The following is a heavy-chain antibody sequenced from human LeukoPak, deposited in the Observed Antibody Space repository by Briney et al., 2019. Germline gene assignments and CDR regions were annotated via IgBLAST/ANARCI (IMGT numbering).Heavy chain of an antibody. Sequence: HPGGSLRLSCAASGFTFSSYAMHWVRQAPGKGLEWVAVISYDGSNKHYADSVKGRFTISRDNSKNTLYLYMNSLRPDDTAVYYCARARISGSYYPFDYWGQGTLVTVSS. D-gene: IGHD1-26*01. J-gene: IGHJ4*02. V-gene: IGHV3-30-3*01. CDR1: GFTFSSYA. CDR2: ISYDGSNK. CDR3: ARARISGSYYPFDY.